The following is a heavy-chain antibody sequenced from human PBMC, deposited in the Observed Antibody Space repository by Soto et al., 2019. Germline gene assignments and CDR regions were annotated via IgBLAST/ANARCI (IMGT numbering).Heavy chain of an antibody. J-gene: IGHJ6*02. D-gene: IGHD3-3*01. CDR3: ARDTTIFGVVIISYYGMDV. V-gene: IGHV1-18*01. Sequence: ASVKVSCKASGYTFTSYGISWVRQAPGQGLEWMGWISAYNGNTNYAQKLQGRVTMTTDTSTSTAYMELRSLRSDDTAVYYCARDTTIFGVVIISYYGMDVWGQGTTVTVSS. CDR2: ISAYNGNT. CDR1: GYTFTSYG.